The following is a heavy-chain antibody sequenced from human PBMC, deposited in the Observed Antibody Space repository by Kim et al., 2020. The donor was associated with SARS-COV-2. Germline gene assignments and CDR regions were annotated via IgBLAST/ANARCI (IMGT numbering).Heavy chain of an antibody. D-gene: IGHD5-12*01. Sequence: DSVKGRFTIARYNAKNALYLQMNLLRAEDTALYYCAKDRYSGYENDAFDIWGQGTMVTVSS. J-gene: IGHJ3*02. CDR3: AKDRYSGYENDAFDI. V-gene: IGHV3-9*01.